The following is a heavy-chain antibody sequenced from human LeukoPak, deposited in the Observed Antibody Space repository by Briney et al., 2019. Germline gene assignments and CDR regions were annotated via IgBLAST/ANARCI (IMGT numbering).Heavy chain of an antibody. CDR1: GFTLSSDW. CDR2: MNSDGSST. J-gene: IGHJ6*03. CDR3: ARVWGDYMDV. Sequence: GGSLRLSCEASGFTLSSDWMHRVLQAPGKGLVWVSRMNSDGSSTTYADSVKGRFIISRDNAKNTLYLQMNSLRDEDTAVYYCARVWGDYMDVWGKGTTVTVSS. V-gene: IGHV3-74*01. D-gene: IGHD1-26*01.